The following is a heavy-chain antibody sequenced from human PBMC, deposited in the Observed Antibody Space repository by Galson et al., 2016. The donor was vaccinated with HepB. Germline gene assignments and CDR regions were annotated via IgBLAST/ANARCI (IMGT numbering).Heavy chain of an antibody. V-gene: IGHV3-23*01. CDR3: AKDISSSNGRYYLDF. D-gene: IGHD4-11*01. J-gene: IGHJ4*01. CDR1: GFTFTTSA. CDR2: ISSGATST. Sequence: SLRLSCAASGFTFTTSAMSWVRQAPGKGLEWVSAISSGATSTYYAASVKGRFTISRDNSNNMLYLQMNSLRAEDTAIYYCAKDISSSNGRYYLDFWGHGTLVTVSS.